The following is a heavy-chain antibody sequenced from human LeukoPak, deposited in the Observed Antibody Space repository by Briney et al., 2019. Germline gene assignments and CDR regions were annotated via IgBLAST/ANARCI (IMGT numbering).Heavy chain of an antibody. CDR1: GGSISSYY. Sequence: SETLSLTCTVSGGSISSYYWSWIRQPPGKGLEWIGYIYYSGSTNYNPSLKSRVTISVDTSKNQFSLKLSSVTAADTAVYYCARVKTWHQRGYYYGMDVWGQGTTVTVSS. J-gene: IGHJ6*02. CDR3: ARVKTWHQRGYYYGMDV. CDR2: IYYSGST. V-gene: IGHV4-59*12. D-gene: IGHD2-2*01.